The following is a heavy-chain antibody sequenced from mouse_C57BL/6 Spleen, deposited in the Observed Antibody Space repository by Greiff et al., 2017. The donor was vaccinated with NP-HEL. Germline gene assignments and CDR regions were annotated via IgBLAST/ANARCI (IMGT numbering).Heavy chain of an antibody. CDR2: IYPGDGDT. Sequence: QVQLQQSGAELVKPGASVKISCKASGYAFSSYWMNWVKQRPGKGLEWIGQIYPGDGDTNYNGKFKGKATLTADKSSSTAYMQLSSLTSEDSAVYFCARRGHITTGFDYWGQGTTRTVSS. V-gene: IGHV1-80*01. CDR1: GYAFSSYW. CDR3: ARRGHITTGFDY. D-gene: IGHD1-1*01. J-gene: IGHJ2*01.